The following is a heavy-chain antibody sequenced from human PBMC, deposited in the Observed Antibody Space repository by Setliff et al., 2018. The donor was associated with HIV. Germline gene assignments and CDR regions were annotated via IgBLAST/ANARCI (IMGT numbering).Heavy chain of an antibody. CDR2: IKSKTDGGTT. Sequence: PGGSLRLSCAASGFTFSNAWMSWVRQAPGKGLEWVGRIKSKTDGGTTDYAAPVRGRFTISRDDSKNTLYLQMNSLKTEDTAVYYCTTPRVWEMATIFYFLDYWGQGTLVTVSS. J-gene: IGHJ4*02. CDR3: TTPRVWEMATIFYFLDY. CDR1: GFTFSNAW. V-gene: IGHV3-15*01. D-gene: IGHD5-12*01.